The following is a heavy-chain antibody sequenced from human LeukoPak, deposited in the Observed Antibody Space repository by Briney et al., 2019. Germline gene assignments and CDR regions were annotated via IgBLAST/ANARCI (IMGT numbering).Heavy chain of an antibody. CDR1: GGSFSGYY. CDR2: INHSGST. J-gene: IGHJ6*02. CDR3: ARDQPYQLFPPYYYYYGMDV. D-gene: IGHD2-2*01. Sequence: SETLSLTCAVYGGSFSGYYWSWIRQPPGKGLEWIGEINHSGSTNYNPSLKSRVTISVDTSKNQFSLKLSFVTAADTAVYYCARDQPYQLFPPYYYYYGMDVWGQGTTVTVSS. V-gene: IGHV4-34*01.